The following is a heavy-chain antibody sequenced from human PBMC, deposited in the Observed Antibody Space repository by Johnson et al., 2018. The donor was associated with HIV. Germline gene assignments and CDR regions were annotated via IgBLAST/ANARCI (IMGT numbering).Heavy chain of an antibody. CDR3: ARRWELHSNAFDI. Sequence: VPLVESGGGVVRPGASLRLSCAASGFTFDDYGLSWVRQAPGKGLEWVSGINWTGGSTGYADSVKGRFTISRDNAKNSLYLQMNNLRAEDTALYYCARRWELHSNAFDIWGQGTMVTVSS. V-gene: IGHV3-20*04. CDR2: INWTGGST. D-gene: IGHD1-26*01. CDR1: GFTFDDYG. J-gene: IGHJ3*02.